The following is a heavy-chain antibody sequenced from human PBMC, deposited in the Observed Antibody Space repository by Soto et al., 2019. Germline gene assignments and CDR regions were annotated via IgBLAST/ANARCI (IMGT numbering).Heavy chain of an antibody. V-gene: IGHV3-21*01. J-gene: IGHJ4*02. CDR1: GFSFSNYG. CDR2: INSRSNYI. D-gene: IGHD5-18*01. CDR3: ARDQGSYGYVGHFDY. Sequence: EVQLVESGGGLVKPGGSLGLSCVDSGFSFSNYGMDLVRQAPGKGLEGVSSINSRSNYIYYADSVKDRFTISRDNAKKSLYLQMISLRAEDTAVYYCARDQGSYGYVGHFDYWGQGTLVTVSS.